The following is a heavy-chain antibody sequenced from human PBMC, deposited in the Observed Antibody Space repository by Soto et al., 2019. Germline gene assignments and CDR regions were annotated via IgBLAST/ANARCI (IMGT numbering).Heavy chain of an antibody. CDR1: GFTFSSYA. D-gene: IGHD6-19*01. CDR3: ARGRGKWLVFDY. CDR2: ISGSGGST. V-gene: IGHV3-23*01. Sequence: EVQLLESGGGLVQPGGSLRISCAASGFTFSSYAMSWVRQAPGKGLEWVSAISGSGGSTYYADSVKGRFTISRDNSKNTLYLQMNSLRAEDTAVYYCARGRGKWLVFDYWGQGTLVTVSS. J-gene: IGHJ4*02.